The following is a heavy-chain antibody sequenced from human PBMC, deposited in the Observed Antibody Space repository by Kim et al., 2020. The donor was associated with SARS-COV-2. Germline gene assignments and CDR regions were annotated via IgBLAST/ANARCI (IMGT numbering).Heavy chain of an antibody. CDR3: ERVKGAEYSSGWYHYYYYMDV. CDR1: GGSISSYY. V-gene: IGHV4-59*01. CDR2: IYYSGST. J-gene: IGHJ6*03. D-gene: IGHD6-19*01. Sequence: SETLSLTCTVSGGSISSYYWSWIRQPPGKGLEWIGYIYYSGSTNYNPSLKSRVTISVDTSKNQFSLKLSSVTAADTAVYYCERVKGAEYSSGWYHYYYYMDVWGKGTTVTVSS.